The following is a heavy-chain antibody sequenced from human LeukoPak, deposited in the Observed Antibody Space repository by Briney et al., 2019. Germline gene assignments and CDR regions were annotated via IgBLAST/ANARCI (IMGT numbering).Heavy chain of an antibody. V-gene: IGHV4-34*01. J-gene: IGHJ4*02. CDR3: ARGRPYGGNRLFDY. CDR1: GGSFSGYY. Sequence: PSETLSLTCAVYGGSFSGYYWSWIRQPPGKGLEWIGEINHSWSTNYNPSLKSRVTISVDTSKNQFSLKLSSVTAADTAVYYCARGRPYGGNRLFDYWGQGTLVTVSS. D-gene: IGHD4-23*01. CDR2: INHSWST.